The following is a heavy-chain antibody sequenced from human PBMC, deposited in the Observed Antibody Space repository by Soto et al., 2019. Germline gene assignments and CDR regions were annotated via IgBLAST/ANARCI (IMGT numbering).Heavy chain of an antibody. CDR1: GFTFSSYA. CDR3: AKDSEFGRSFRAHFDY. V-gene: IGHV3-23*01. D-gene: IGHD3-10*01. Sequence: GGSLRLSCAASGFTFSSYAMSWVRQAPGKGLEWVSAISGSGGSTYYADSVKGRFTISRDNSKNTLYLQMNSLRAEDTAVYYCAKDSEFGRSFRAHFDYWGQGTLVTSPQ. CDR2: ISGSGGST. J-gene: IGHJ4*02.